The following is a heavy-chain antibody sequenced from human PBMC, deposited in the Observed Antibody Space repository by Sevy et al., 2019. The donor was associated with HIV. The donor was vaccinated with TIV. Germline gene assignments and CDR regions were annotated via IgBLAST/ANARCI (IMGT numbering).Heavy chain of an antibody. Sequence: ASVKVSCKASGYTLSSYDINWVRQATGQGLEWMGWLNPDRGRRGYAPKFQGRVTMTTNTSIGTAYMELRSLRSEDSAVYYCARADLDSSTFFYYYGMDVWGQGTTVTVSS. V-gene: IGHV1-8*01. CDR1: GYTLSSYD. CDR3: ARADLDSSTFFYYYGMDV. CDR2: LNPDRGRR. J-gene: IGHJ6*02. D-gene: IGHD6-13*01.